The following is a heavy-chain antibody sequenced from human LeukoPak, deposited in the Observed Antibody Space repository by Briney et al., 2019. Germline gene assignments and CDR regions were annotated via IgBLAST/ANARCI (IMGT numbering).Heavy chain of an antibody. J-gene: IGHJ4*02. CDR2: ISYDGTNN. Sequence: GGSLRLSCAASGFTFSRYAVHWVRQAPGKGLEWVAVISYDGTNNYYTDSVKGRFSISRDNSKNMLYLQMNSLRTEDTAEYYCAILYLWNGYHGRGQYFDLWGQGTLVTVSS. D-gene: IGHD3-3*01. V-gene: IGHV3-30-3*01. CDR1: GFTFSRYA. CDR3: AILYLWNGYHGRGQYFDL.